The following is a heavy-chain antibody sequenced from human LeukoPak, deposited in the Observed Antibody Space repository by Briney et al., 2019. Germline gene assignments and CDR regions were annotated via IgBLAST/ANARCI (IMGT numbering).Heavy chain of an antibody. CDR2: IYYSGST. V-gene: IGHV4-59*01. CDR3: ARGSGIAVAGTGLD. Sequence: SETLSLTCTVSGGSISSYYWSWIRQPPGKGLEWIGYIYYSGSTNYNPSLRSRVTISVDTSKNQFSLKLSSVTAADTAVYYCARGSGIAVAGTGLDWGQGTLVTVSS. J-gene: IGHJ4*02. D-gene: IGHD6-19*01. CDR1: GGSISSYY.